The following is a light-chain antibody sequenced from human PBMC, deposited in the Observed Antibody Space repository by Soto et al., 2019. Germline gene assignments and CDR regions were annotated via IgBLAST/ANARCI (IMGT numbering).Light chain of an antibody. J-gene: IGKJ1*01. Sequence: DIQRTQSPSTLSASVGDRVTITCRASQSISSWLAWYQQKPGKAPKVLIYDASSLESGVPSRFSGSGSGTEFTLTISSLQPDDFATYYCQQYNTYSRTFGQGTKVDIK. CDR2: DAS. CDR3: QQYNTYSRT. CDR1: QSISSW. V-gene: IGKV1-5*01.